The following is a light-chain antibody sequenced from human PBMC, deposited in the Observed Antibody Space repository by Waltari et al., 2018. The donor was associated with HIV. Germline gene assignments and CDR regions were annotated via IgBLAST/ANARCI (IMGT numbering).Light chain of an antibody. V-gene: IGLV1-47*01. J-gene: IGLJ3*02. Sequence: QSVLTQPPSASGTPGQSVSISCSGSRSNIGSNYVYWYQHLPGTTPKVVIYRSDPRPSGRPDRFSGSNSGTSASLAISGLRSEDEAHYYCASWDDNLSGWVFGGGTKLTVL. CDR2: RSD. CDR1: RSNIGSNY. CDR3: ASWDDNLSGWV.